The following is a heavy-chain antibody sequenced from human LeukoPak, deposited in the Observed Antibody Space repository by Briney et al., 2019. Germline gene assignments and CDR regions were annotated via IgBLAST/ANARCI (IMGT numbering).Heavy chain of an antibody. Sequence: GGSLRLSCAASGFTFSSYGMHWVRQAPGKGLEWVSAISGSGGSTYYADSVKGRFTISRDNSKNTLYLQMNSLRAEDTAVYYCAKEVSSGSGFDYWGQGTLVTVSS. J-gene: IGHJ4*02. V-gene: IGHV3-23*01. D-gene: IGHD6-19*01. CDR3: AKEVSSGSGFDY. CDR2: ISGSGGST. CDR1: GFTFSSYG.